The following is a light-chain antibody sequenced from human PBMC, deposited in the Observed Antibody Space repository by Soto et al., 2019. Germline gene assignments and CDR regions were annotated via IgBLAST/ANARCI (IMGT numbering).Light chain of an antibody. Sequence: DSRMTQSPSSLSASVGDRVTITFRASQAIRTALGWYQQKPGKVPKLLIYAASTLQSGVPSRFSGSASGTEFTLTISSLQPEDFATYYCQQVSGYPLSFGGGTKGGYQ. CDR3: QQVSGYPLS. CDR2: AAS. J-gene: IGKJ4*01. CDR1: QAIRTA. V-gene: IGKV1-17*01.